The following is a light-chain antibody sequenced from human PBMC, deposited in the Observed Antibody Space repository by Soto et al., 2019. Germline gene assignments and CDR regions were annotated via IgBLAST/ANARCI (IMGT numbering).Light chain of an antibody. Sequence: EIVMTQSPATLSVSPGERATLSCRASQSISSNLAWYQQKPGQAPRLLIYGASTRATGIQARFSGSGSGTEFTLTISSLQSEDFAVYYCQQYNKWPPYTFGQGTKLEIK. J-gene: IGKJ2*01. V-gene: IGKV3-15*01. CDR1: QSISSN. CDR2: GAS. CDR3: QQYNKWPPYT.